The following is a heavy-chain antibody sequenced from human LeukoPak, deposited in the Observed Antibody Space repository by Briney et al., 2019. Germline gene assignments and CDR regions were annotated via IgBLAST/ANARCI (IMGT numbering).Heavy chain of an antibody. CDR3: ATLAARPYYMDV. CDR1: GGSISSGSYY. CDR2: IYTSGST. V-gene: IGHV4-61*02. D-gene: IGHD6-6*01. J-gene: IGHJ6*03. Sequence: SETLSLTCTVSGGSISSGSYYWSWIRQPAGKGLEWIGRIYTSGSTNYNPSLKSRVTISVDTSKNQFSLKLSSVTAADTAVYYCATLAARPYYMDVWGKGTTVTVSS.